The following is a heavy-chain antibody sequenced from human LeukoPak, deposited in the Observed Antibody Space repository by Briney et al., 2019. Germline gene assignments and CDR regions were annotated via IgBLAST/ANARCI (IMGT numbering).Heavy chain of an antibody. CDR2: MSAYSGDT. V-gene: IGHV1-18*04. J-gene: IGHJ4*02. D-gene: IGHD3-22*01. Sequence: ASVKVSCKTSGYTFIDYGITWVRQAPGQGLEWLGWMSAYSGDTNYAQQFRGRVTMTRNTSTATAYLELRGLRSDDTGVYYCVKLGDDTSAYYPWGPGTLVTVSS. CDR3: VKLGDDTSAYYP. CDR1: GYTFIDYG.